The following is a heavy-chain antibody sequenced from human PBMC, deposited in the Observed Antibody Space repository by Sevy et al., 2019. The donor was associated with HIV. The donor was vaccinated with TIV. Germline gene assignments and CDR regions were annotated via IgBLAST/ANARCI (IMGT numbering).Heavy chain of an antibody. D-gene: IGHD1-26*01. CDR3: ARGYQWELTFFDS. CDR1: GYTFSNYG. Sequence: ASVKVSCKTPGYTFSNYGINWVRQAPGQGLEWMGGISAYNGVTEYAQKFQGRVTMTTDTSTSTAFMELRSLKSDDTAMYYCARGYQWELTFFDSWGQGTLVTVSS. CDR2: ISAYNGVT. J-gene: IGHJ4*02. V-gene: IGHV1-18*04.